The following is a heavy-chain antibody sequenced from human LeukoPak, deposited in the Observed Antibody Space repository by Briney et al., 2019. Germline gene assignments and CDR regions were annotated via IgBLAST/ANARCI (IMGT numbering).Heavy chain of an antibody. J-gene: IGHJ4*02. V-gene: IGHV3-23*01. CDR1: GFTFSSYG. Sequence: PGGSLRLSCAASGFTFSSYGMRWVRQAPGKGLEWVSDITGSGGSTYYADSVKGGFTISRDNPKNTLYLQMDSQRAEDTAIYYCARDERLLSFLKWGQGTLVTVSS. CDR2: ITGSGGST. CDR3: ARDERLLSFLK. D-gene: IGHD3-3*01.